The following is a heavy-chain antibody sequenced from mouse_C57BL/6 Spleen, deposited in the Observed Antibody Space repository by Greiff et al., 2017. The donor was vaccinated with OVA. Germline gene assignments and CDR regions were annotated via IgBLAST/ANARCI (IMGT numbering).Heavy chain of an antibody. Sequence: QVQLQQPGAELVRPGSSVKLSCKASGYTFTSYWMHWVKQRPIQGLEWIGNIDPSDSETHYNQKFKDKATLTVDKSTSSAYMQRGSLASEDSAVYSCARGGTSPWFAYWGQGTLVTVSA. V-gene: IGHV1-52*01. CDR1: GYTFTSYW. CDR3: ARGGTSPWFAY. CDR2: IDPSDSET. J-gene: IGHJ3*01. D-gene: IGHD2-14*01.